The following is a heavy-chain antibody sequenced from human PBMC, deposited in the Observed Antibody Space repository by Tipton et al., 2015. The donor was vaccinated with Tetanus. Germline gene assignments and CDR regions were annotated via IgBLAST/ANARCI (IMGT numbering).Heavy chain of an antibody. CDR1: GGPLRSGGYY. J-gene: IGHJ4*02. V-gene: IGHV4-31*03. CDR2: IYYTGNT. CDR3: ARRVVGATLDY. Sequence: TLSLTCTVSGGPLRSGGYYWSWIRQHPGQGLEWIGYIYYTGNTYYNPSLKSRVTLSIDMSKNQFSLRLSSVTAADTAVYFCARRVVGATLDYWGQGSLVTVSS. D-gene: IGHD1-26*01.